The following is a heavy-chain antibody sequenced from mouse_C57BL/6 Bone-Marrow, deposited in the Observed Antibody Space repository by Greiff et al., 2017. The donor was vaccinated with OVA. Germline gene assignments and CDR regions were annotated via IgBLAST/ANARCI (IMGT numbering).Heavy chain of an antibody. CDR1: GYTFTSYW. Sequence: QVQLQQPGAELVKPGASVKMSCKASGYTFTSYWITWVKQRPGQGLEWIGDIYPGSGSTNYNEKFKSKATLTVDTSSSTAYMQLSSLTSEDSAVYYCARGRYDGSSSWYFDVWGTGTTVTVSS. D-gene: IGHD1-1*01. J-gene: IGHJ1*03. CDR3: ARGRYDGSSSWYFDV. CDR2: IYPGSGST. V-gene: IGHV1-55*01.